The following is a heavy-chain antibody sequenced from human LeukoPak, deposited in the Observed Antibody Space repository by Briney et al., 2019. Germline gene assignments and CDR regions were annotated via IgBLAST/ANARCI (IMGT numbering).Heavy chain of an antibody. D-gene: IGHD6-6*01. CDR2: SNHSGGS. V-gene: IGHV4-34*01. CDR1: GGSFSGYY. Sequence: SETLSLTCAVYGGSFSGYYWSWIRKPPGKGLEWIGESNHSGGSNYNPSLKSRATTSVDTSKNQFSLKLSSVTAAATAVYYCARGLISSIAARKGTLDYWGQGTLVTVSS. J-gene: IGHJ4*02. CDR3: ARGLISSIAARKGTLDY.